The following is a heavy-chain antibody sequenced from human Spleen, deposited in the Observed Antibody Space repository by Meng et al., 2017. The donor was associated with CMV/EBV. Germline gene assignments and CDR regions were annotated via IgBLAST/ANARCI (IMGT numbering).Heavy chain of an antibody. V-gene: IGHV3-30-3*01. CDR3: ARDPIKGAPDHFDY. Sequence: GESLKISCAASGFTFSSYAMHWVRQAPGKGLEWVTIISYDGTTQYYADSVKGRFTISRDNSKNTVYLQMNSLRAEDTAVYYCARDPIKGAPDHFDYWGQGTLVTVSS. CDR1: GFTFSSYA. J-gene: IGHJ4*02. D-gene: IGHD3-16*01. CDR2: ISYDGTTQ.